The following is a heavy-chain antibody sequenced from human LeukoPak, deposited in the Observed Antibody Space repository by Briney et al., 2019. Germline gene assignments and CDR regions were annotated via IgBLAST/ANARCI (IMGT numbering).Heavy chain of an antibody. V-gene: IGHV3-23*01. CDR2: FTGGDGSA. CDR1: GFTFRNSA. CDR3: ARDPDLPTLRAFDY. J-gene: IGHJ4*02. D-gene: IGHD3-10*01. Sequence: GGSLRLSCAASGFTFRNSAMSRVRQAPGKGLEWVSTFTGGDGSAYYADSVKGRFTISRDNAKNSLYLQMNSLKVEDTAVYYCARDPDLPTLRAFDYWGQGALVTVSS.